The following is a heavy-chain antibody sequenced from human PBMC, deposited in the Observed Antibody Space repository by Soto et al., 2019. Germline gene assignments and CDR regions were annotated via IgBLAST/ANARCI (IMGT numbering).Heavy chain of an antibody. CDR3: ARVIMDV. CDR2: ISSSSSTI. J-gene: IGHJ6*02. CDR1: GLTFSSYS. Sequence: PGGSRRVACAAGGLTFSSYSMNWVRQAPGKGLEWVSYISSSSSTIYYADSVKGRFTISRDNAKNSLYLQMNSLRDEDTAVYYCARVIMDVWGQGTTVTVSS. V-gene: IGHV3-48*02.